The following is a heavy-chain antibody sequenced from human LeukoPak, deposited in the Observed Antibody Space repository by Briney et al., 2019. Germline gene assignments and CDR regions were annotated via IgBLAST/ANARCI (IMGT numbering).Heavy chain of an antibody. D-gene: IGHD3-22*01. CDR2: IYSGGST. CDR3: ARERYYYDSSGYYSYYFDY. Sequence: GGSLRLSCAASGFTVRSNYMSWVRQAPGKGLEWVSVIYSGGSTYYADSVKGRFTISRDNSKNTLYLQMNSLRAEDTAVYYCARERYYYDSSGYYSYYFDYWGQGTLVTVSS. V-gene: IGHV3-53*01. J-gene: IGHJ4*02. CDR1: GFTVRSNY.